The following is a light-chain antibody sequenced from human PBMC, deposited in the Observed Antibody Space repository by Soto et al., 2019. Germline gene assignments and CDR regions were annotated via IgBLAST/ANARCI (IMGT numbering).Light chain of an antibody. J-gene: IGLJ1*01. CDR2: EVS. Sequence: QSALTQPASVSGSPGQSITISCTGTSSDVGAYNYVSWYQLHPGKAPKLIISEVSNRPSGVSSRFSGSKSANTASPTISGLQPEDEADYYCSSYTLTSTQVFGTGTKVTVL. CDR3: SSYTLTSTQV. CDR1: SSDVGAYNY. V-gene: IGLV2-14*01.